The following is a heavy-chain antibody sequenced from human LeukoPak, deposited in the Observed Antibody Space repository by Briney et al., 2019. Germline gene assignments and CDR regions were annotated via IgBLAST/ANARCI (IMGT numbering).Heavy chain of an antibody. V-gene: IGHV1-69*05. Sequence: SVKVSCTASGGTFSSYAISWVRQAPGQGLEWMGGIIPIFGTANYAQKFQGRVTITTDESTSTAYMELSSLRSEDTAVYYCARSPRRDGYVGDYWGQGTLVTVSS. CDR2: IIPIFGTA. CDR3: ARSPRRDGYVGDY. CDR1: GGTFSSYA. J-gene: IGHJ4*02. D-gene: IGHD5-24*01.